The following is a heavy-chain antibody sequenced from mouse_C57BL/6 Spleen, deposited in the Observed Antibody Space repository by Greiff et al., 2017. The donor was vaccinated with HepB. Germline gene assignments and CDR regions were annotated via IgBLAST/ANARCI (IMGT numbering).Heavy chain of an antibody. J-gene: IGHJ3*01. Sequence: EVKLMESGGGLVKPGGSLKLSCAASGFTFSDYGMHWVRQAPEKGLEWVAYISSGSSTIYYADTVKGRFTISRDNAKNTLFLQMTSLRSEDTAMYYCARPGLPAWFAYWGQGTLVTVSA. CDR2: ISSGSSTI. V-gene: IGHV5-17*01. CDR3: ARPGLPAWFAY. D-gene: IGHD3-3*01. CDR1: GFTFSDYG.